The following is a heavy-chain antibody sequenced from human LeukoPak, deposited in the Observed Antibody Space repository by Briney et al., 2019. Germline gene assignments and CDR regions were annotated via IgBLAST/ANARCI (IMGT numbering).Heavy chain of an antibody. J-gene: IGHJ4*02. D-gene: IGHD3-9*01. Sequence: SETLSLTCAVYGGSFSGDFWSWIRQSLGKGLEWIGEINHGGSTTYNPSLKSRVTISVDTSKNQFSLKLSSVTAADTAVYYCARLYDILTGYYTHIDYWGQGTLVTVSS. CDR3: ARLYDILTGYYTHIDY. CDR1: GGSFSGDF. CDR2: INHGGST. V-gene: IGHV4-34*01.